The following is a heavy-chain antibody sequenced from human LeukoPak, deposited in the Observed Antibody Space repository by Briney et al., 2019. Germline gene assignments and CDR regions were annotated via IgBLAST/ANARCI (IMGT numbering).Heavy chain of an antibody. CDR2: INHSGST. D-gene: IGHD3-10*01. V-gene: IGHV4-34*01. J-gene: IGHJ4*02. CDR1: GGSFRGYY. Sequence: PSETLSPTGAVFGGSFRGYYWSWSRQPPGKALEWIGEINHSGSTNYNPSLKSRVTISVDTSKNQFSLKLSSVTAADTAVYYCARSYGSRYYWGQGTLVTVSS. CDR3: ARSYGSRYY.